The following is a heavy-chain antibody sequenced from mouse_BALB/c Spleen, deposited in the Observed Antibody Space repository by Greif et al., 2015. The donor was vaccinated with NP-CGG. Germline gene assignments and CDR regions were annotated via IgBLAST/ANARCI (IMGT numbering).Heavy chain of an antibody. CDR1: GYTFTSYW. CDR2: IAPGSGST. J-gene: IGHJ2*01. V-gene: IGHV1S41*01. CDR3: ARRNDY. Sequence: DLVKPGASVKLSCKASGYTFTSYWINWIKQRPGQGLEWIGRIAPGSGSTYYNEMFKGKATLTVDTSSSTAYIQLSSLSSEDSAVYFCARRNDYWGQGTTLTVSS.